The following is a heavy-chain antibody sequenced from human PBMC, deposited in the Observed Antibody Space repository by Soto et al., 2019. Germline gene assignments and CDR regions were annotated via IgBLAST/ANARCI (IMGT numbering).Heavy chain of an antibody. CDR1: GFTFDDYA. CDR2: ISWNSGSI. CDR3: AKGHHGSGSYYFDY. V-gene: IGHV3-9*01. D-gene: IGHD3-10*01. Sequence: GGSLRLSCAASGFTFDDYAMHWVRQAPGKGLEWVSGISWNSGSIGYADSVKGRFTISRDNAKNSLYLQMNSLRAEDTAVYYCAKGHHGSGSYYFDYWGQGTLVTVSS. J-gene: IGHJ4*02.